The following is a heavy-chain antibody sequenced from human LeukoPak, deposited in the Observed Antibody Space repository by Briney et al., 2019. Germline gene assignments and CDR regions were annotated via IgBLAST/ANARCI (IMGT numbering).Heavy chain of an antibody. V-gene: IGHV3-21*01. CDR3: ARFGVTYYYDSSGTPAKTHKSFDY. Sequence: GGSLRLSCAASGFSFSNYAMSWVRQAPGKGLEWVSSISSSSSYIYYADSVKGRFTISRDNAKNSLYLQMNSLRAEDTAVYYCARFGVTYYYDSSGTPAKTHKSFDYWGQGTLVTVSS. D-gene: IGHD3-22*01. CDR1: GFSFSNYA. J-gene: IGHJ4*02. CDR2: ISSSSSYI.